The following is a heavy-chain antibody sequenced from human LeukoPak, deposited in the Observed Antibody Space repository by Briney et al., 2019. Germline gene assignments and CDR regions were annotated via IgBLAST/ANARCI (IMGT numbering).Heavy chain of an antibody. CDR1: GYTFTSYG. CDR2: ISAYNGNT. J-gene: IGHJ4*02. Sequence: ASVKVSCKASGYTFTSYGISWVRQAPGQGLEWMGWISAYNGNTNYAQKLQGRVTMTTDTSTSTAYMELRSLRSDDTAVYYCARDSYYDFWSGESAPFDYWGQGTLVTVSS. D-gene: IGHD3-3*01. CDR3: ARDSYYDFWSGESAPFDY. V-gene: IGHV1-18*01.